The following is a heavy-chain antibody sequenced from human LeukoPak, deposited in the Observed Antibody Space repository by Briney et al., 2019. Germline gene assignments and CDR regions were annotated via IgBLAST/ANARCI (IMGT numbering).Heavy chain of an antibody. CDR2: ISHRGST. CDR3: ARVEIEASGYVVDY. J-gene: IGHJ4*02. CDR1: GGSLSDYH. D-gene: IGHD6-25*01. Sequence: PSETLSLTCAVYGGSLSDYHWRWIRQPPGKGLEWIGEISHRGSTNYNPSLKSRVTISVDTSKNQFSLKLSSVTAADTAAYYCARVEIEASGYVVDYWGQGTLVTVSS. V-gene: IGHV4-34*01.